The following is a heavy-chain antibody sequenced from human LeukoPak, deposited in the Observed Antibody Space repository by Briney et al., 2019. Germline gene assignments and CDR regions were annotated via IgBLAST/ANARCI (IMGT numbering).Heavy chain of an antibody. CDR3: ASSQYYYDSSGAIFDY. J-gene: IGHJ4*02. V-gene: IGHV4-30-4*01. D-gene: IGHD3-22*01. CDR1: GGSVSSGDYS. Sequence: PSETLSLTCTVSGGSVSSGDYSWSWIRQPPGKGLEWIGYIYYSGSTYYNPSLKSRVTISVDTSKNQFSLKLSSVTAADTAVYYCASSQYYYDSSGAIFDYWGQGTLVTVSS. CDR2: IYYSGST.